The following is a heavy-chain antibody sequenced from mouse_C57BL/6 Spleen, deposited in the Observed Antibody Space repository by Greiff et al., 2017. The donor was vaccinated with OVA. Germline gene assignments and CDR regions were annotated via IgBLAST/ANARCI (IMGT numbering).Heavy chain of an antibody. D-gene: IGHD2-4*01. Sequence: EVQGVESGGGLVKPGGSLKLSCAASGFTFSDYGMHWVRQAPVKGLEWVAYISSGSNTIYYADTVKGRFTISRDNAKNTLFLQMTSLRSEDTAMYYCARRGYYDYDEAWFAYWGQGTLVTVSA. J-gene: IGHJ3*01. CDR2: ISSGSNTI. CDR1: GFTFSDYG. CDR3: ARRGYYDYDEAWFAY. V-gene: IGHV5-17*01.